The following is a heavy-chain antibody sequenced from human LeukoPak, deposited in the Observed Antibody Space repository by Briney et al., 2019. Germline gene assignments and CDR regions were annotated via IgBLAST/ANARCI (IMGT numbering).Heavy chain of an antibody. CDR2: ISGSGGST. D-gene: IGHD2-21*02. Sequence: SGGSLRLSCAASGFTFSSYAMSWVRQAPGKGLEWVSAISGSGGSTYYADSVKGRFTISRDNSKNTLYLQMNSLRAEDTAVYYCAKDPANLAYCGGDCDYWFDPWGQGTLVTVSS. CDR3: AKDPANLAYCGGDCDYWFDP. V-gene: IGHV3-23*01. J-gene: IGHJ5*02. CDR1: GFTFSSYA.